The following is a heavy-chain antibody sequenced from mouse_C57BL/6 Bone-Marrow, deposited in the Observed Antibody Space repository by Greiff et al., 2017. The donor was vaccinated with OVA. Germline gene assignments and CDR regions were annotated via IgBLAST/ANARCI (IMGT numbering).Heavy chain of an antibody. CDR2: ISSGGSYT. Sequence: EVMLVESGGDLVKPGGSLKLSCAASGFTFSSYGMSWVRQTPDKRLEWVATISSGGSYTYYPDSVKGRFTISRDNAKNTLYLQMSSLKSEDTAMYYCARLGLRRWFSYWGQWTLVTVSA. J-gene: IGHJ3*01. D-gene: IGHD2-4*01. CDR3: ARLGLRRWFSY. CDR1: GFTFSSYG. V-gene: IGHV5-6*01.